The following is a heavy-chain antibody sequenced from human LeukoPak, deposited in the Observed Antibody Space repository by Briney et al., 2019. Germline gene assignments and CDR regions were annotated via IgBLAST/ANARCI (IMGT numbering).Heavy chain of an antibody. CDR2: INPSGGST. Sequence: ASVTVSCTASGYTFTSYYMHWVRQAPGQGLEWMGIINPSGGSTSYAQKLQGRVTMTRDTSTSTVYMELSSLRSEDTAVYYCARGTGDRGHDYWGQGTLVTVSS. V-gene: IGHV1-46*01. D-gene: IGHD3-22*01. CDR1: GYTFTSYY. CDR3: ARGTGDRGHDY. J-gene: IGHJ4*02.